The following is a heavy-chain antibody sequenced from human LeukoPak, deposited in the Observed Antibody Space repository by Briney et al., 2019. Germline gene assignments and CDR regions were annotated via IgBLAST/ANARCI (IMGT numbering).Heavy chain of an antibody. CDR2: ISSSSSYI. D-gene: IGHD3-9*01. CDR3: ARDPSYDILTGYLSYGMDV. Sequence: SCKASGYTFTSYYMHWVRQAPGKGLEWVSSISSSSSYIYYADSVKGRFTISRDNAKNSLYLQMNSLRAEDTAVYYCARDPSYDILTGYLSYGMDVWGQGTTVTVSS. J-gene: IGHJ6*02. V-gene: IGHV3-21*01. CDR1: GYTFTSYY.